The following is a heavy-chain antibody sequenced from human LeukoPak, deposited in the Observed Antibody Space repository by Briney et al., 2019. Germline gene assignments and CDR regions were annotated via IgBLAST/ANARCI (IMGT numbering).Heavy chain of an antibody. J-gene: IGHJ4*02. Sequence: GGSLRLPCAASGLTVSSSCMSWVRQAPGKGLEWVSIIYIGDNPHYADSVKGRFTISRHNSKNTLYLQMNNLRAEDTAVYYCARVRPWVFDYWGQGTLVTVSS. CDR2: IYIGDNP. CDR1: GLTVSSSC. CDR3: ARVRPWVFDY. V-gene: IGHV3-53*04.